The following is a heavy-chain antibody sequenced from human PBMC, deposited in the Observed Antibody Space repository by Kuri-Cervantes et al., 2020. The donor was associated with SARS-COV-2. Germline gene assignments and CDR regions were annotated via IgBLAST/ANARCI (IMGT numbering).Heavy chain of an antibody. V-gene: IGHV3-30*03. Sequence: GGSLRLSCAASGFTFSSYGMHWVRQAPGKGLEWVAVISYDGSNKYYADSVKGRFTISRDNSKNTLYLQMNGLRAEDTAVYYCARRLGSYYAFDIWGQGTMVTVSS. CDR1: GFTFSSYG. CDR2: ISYDGSNK. D-gene: IGHD1-26*01. J-gene: IGHJ3*02. CDR3: ARRLGSYYAFDI.